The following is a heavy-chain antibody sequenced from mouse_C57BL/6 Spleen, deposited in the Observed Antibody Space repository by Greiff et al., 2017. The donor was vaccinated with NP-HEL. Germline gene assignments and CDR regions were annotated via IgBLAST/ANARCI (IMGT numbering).Heavy chain of an antibody. Sequence: QVQLQQPGAELVKPGASVKVSCKASGYTFTSYWMHWVKQRPGQGLEWIGRIHPSDRDTNYNQKFKGKATLTVDKSSSTAYMQLSSLTSEDSAVYDCAIGLDYDTWFAYWGQGTLVTVSA. CDR1: GYTFTSYW. J-gene: IGHJ3*01. CDR3: AIGLDYDTWFAY. CDR2: IHPSDRDT. D-gene: IGHD2-4*01. V-gene: IGHV1-74*01.